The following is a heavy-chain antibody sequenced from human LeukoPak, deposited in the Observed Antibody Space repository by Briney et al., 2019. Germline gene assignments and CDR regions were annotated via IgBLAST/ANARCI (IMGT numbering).Heavy chain of an antibody. CDR1: GGTFSSYA. CDR3: AREPEYSSNWFDP. Sequence: SVKVSCKASGGTFSSYAISWVRQAPGQGLEWMGRIIPILGIANCAQKFQGRVTITADKSTSTAYMELSSLRSEDTAVYYCAREPEYSSNWFDPWGQGTLVTVSS. CDR2: IIPILGIA. J-gene: IGHJ5*02. V-gene: IGHV1-69*04. D-gene: IGHD6-6*01.